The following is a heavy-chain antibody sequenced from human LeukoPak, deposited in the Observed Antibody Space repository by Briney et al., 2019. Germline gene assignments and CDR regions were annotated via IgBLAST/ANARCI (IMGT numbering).Heavy chain of an antibody. V-gene: IGHV4-59*08. J-gene: IGHJ5*02. Sequence: PSETLSLTCTVSGASISSYYWSWVRQPPGKGLEWIGYIYYSGSTNYNPSLKSRVTISVDTSKNQFSLKLSSVTAADTAVYYCARQYSSSGRWFDPWGQGTLVTVSS. CDR3: ARQYSSSGRWFDP. CDR2: IYYSGST. D-gene: IGHD6-13*01. CDR1: GASISSYY.